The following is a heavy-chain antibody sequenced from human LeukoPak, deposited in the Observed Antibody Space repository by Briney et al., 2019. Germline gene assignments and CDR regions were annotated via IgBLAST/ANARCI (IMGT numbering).Heavy chain of an antibody. Sequence: SETLSLTCSVSGDSISLYYWSWIRQPPGKGLEWIGYIDHTGSTNYNPSLNGRVTISRDTSKNHFSLELSSVTAADTAVYFCARGRVSSSSWSSTYYYYFYMDVWGRGTTVTVSS. CDR2: IDHTGST. J-gene: IGHJ6*03. V-gene: IGHV4-59*01. CDR1: GDSISLYY. CDR3: ARGRVSSSSWSSTYYYYFYMDV. D-gene: IGHD6-13*01.